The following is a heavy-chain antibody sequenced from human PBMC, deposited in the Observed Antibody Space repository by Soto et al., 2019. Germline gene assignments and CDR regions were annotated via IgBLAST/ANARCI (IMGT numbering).Heavy chain of an antibody. V-gene: IGHV4-34*01. D-gene: IGHD6-13*01. J-gene: IGHJ6*02. CDR3: ARDELVLNYYYYYGMDV. CDR2: INHSGST. CDR1: GGSFSGYY. Sequence: SETLSLTCAVYGGSFSGYYWSWIRQPPGKGLEWIGEINHSGSTNYNPSLKSRVTISVDTSKNQFSLKLSSVTAADTAVYYCARDELVLNYYYYYGMDVWGQGTTVTVSS.